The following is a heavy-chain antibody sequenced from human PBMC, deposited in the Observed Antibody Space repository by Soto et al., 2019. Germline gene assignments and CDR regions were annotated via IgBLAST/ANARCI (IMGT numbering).Heavy chain of an antibody. D-gene: IGHD3-9*01. V-gene: IGHV3-21*01. Sequence: GGSLRLSCVASGFMFTRSTMNWVRQAPGKGLEWVSSITSASDYIFYAASVKGRFTISRDNAKNSLYLQMNSLRAEDTAVYYCARVGTGSSTPLDIWGQGTMLTVSS. CDR3: ARVGTGSSTPLDI. J-gene: IGHJ3*02. CDR1: GFMFTRST. CDR2: ITSASDYI.